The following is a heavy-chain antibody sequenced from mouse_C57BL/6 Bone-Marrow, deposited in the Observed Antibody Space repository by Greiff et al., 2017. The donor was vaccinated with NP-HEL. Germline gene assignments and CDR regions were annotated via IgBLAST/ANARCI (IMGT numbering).Heavy chain of an antibody. D-gene: IGHD2-10*01. J-gene: IGHJ2*01. CDR3: ATCYDLFFDY. V-gene: IGHV1-50*01. Sequence: QVQLQQPGAELVKPGASVKLSCKASGYTFTSYWMQWVKQRPGPGLEWIGEIDPSDSYTNYNQKFKGKATLTVDTSSSTAYMQLSSLTSEDSAVYYCATCYDLFFDYWGQGTTLTVSS. CDR2: IDPSDSYT. CDR1: GYTFTSYW.